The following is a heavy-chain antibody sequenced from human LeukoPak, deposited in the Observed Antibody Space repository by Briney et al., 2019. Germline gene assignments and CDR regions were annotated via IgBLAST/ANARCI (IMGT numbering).Heavy chain of an antibody. D-gene: IGHD6-19*01. Sequence: GGSLRLSCAASGFSFSSSWMSWVRQAPGKGLEWVANIKQDGSDKYYVDSVKGRFTISRDNARNSLYLQMNSLRAEDTAVYYSTLVQVAGVFDYWGQGTLVTASS. CDR3: TLVQVAGVFDY. CDR2: IKQDGSDK. CDR1: GFSFSSSW. V-gene: IGHV3-7*01. J-gene: IGHJ4*02.